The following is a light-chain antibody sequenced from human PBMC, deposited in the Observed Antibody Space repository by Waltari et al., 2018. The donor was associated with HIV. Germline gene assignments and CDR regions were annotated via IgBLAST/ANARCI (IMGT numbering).Light chain of an antibody. CDR3: QAWDSSAVV. CDR2: QDT. V-gene: IGLV3-1*01. Sequence: SYELTQQPSLSVSPGQTATITYSGDKLGHKYVSWYQQRPGQSPVLVLYQDTGRPSGIPERLSGSNSGNTATLTISGTQAMDEADYYCQAWDSSAVVFGGGTKLTVL. J-gene: IGLJ2*01. CDR1: KLGHKY.